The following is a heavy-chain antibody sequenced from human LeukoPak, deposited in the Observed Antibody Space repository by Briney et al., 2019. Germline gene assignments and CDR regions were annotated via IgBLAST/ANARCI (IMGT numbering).Heavy chain of an antibody. CDR3: ARGPNSNWSGLDF. CDR1: GFTFDDYA. CDR2: ISPTGSTT. V-gene: IGHV3-74*01. J-gene: IGHJ4*02. D-gene: IGHD6-6*01. Sequence: GGSLRLSCAASGFTFDDYAMHWVRQAPGKGLVWVSRISPTGSTTSYADSVKGRFTVSRDNAKNTLYLQVNNLRAEDTAVYYRARGPNSNWSGLDFWGQGTLLTVSS.